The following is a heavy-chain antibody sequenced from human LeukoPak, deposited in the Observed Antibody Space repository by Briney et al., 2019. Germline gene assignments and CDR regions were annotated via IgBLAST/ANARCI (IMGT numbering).Heavy chain of an antibody. V-gene: IGHV3-23*01. J-gene: IGHJ4*02. CDR2: ITGSGGTT. CDR1: GFTFDTYA. D-gene: IGHD6-13*01. CDR3: ARDQALQLVGDY. Sequence: GGSLRLSCAASGFTFDTYAMSWVRQAPGKGVEWVSDITGSGGTTHYADSVKGRFTISRVNSKNTLYLQLDSLRAEDTAVYYCARDQALQLVGDYWGQGTLVSVSS.